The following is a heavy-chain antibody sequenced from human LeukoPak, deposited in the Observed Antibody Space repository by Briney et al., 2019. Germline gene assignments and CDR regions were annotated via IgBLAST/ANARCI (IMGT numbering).Heavy chain of an antibody. V-gene: IGHV3-30*02. D-gene: IGHD5-12*01. CDR1: GFTFSSYG. Sequence: GGSLRLSCAASGFTFSSYGMHWVRQAPGKGLEWVAFIRFDGSTKYYADSVKVRFTISRDNSKNTLYLQMNSPTAEDTAVYYCAGVVATTTSYNWFDPWGQGTLVTVSS. J-gene: IGHJ5*02. CDR2: IRFDGSTK. CDR3: AGVVATTTSYNWFDP.